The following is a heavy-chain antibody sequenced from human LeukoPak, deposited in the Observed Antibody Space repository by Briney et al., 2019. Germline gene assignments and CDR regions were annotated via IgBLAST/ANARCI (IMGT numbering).Heavy chain of an antibody. J-gene: IGHJ6*02. CDR1: GFTFSSYS. CDR2: ISSSSSYI. D-gene: IGHD3-10*01. V-gene: IGHV3-21*01. Sequence: GGSLRLSCAASGFTFSSYSINWVRQAPGKGLEWVSSISSSSSYIYYADSVKGRFTISRDDAKNSLYLQMNSLRAEDTAVYYCAKGVRGGYYYGMDVWGQGTTVTVSS. CDR3: AKGVRGGYYYGMDV.